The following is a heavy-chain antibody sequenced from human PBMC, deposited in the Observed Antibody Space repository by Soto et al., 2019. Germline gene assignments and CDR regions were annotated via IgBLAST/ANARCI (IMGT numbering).Heavy chain of an antibody. CDR1: GFSFSISP. CDR2: ISYDGTNK. CDR3: ARDPKTTGGQHWAFNYFDS. J-gene: IGHJ4*02. V-gene: IGHV3-30-3*01. Sequence: GGSLRLSCAASGFSFSISPMHWVRQSPGKGPEWVALISYDGTNKFYADSVKGRFTISRDNSKSTLYLHVDSLRPEDAAVYYCARDPKTTGGQHWAFNYFDSWGQGTLVTVSS. D-gene: IGHD2-8*02.